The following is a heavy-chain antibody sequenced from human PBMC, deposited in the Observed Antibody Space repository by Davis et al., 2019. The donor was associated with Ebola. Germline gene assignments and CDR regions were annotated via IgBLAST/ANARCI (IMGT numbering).Heavy chain of an antibody. CDR2: IYYSGST. Sequence: SETLSLTCTVSGGSVSSGSYYWGWIRQPPGKGLEWIGSIYYSGSTNYNPSLKSRVTISVDTSKNQFSLKLSSVTAADTAVYYCARGGRGAFDIWGQGTMVTVSS. CDR3: ARGGRGAFDI. CDR1: GGSVSSGSYY. V-gene: IGHV4-61*01. D-gene: IGHD3/OR15-3a*01. J-gene: IGHJ3*02.